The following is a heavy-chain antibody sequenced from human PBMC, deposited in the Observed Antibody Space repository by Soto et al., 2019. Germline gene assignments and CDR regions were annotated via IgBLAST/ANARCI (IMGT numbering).Heavy chain of an antibody. Sequence: PSETLSLTCGVSGYSIRSGYYWGWIRQPPGKGLEWIGSIYHSGNIHYNPSLRSRVIISIDTSRNQFSLRLTSVTASDTAVYYCAREYSSSAGWFDPWGQGSLVTVSS. J-gene: IGHJ5*02. CDR2: IYHSGNI. CDR3: AREYSSSAGWFDP. D-gene: IGHD6-6*01. CDR1: GYSIRSGYY. V-gene: IGHV4-38-2*02.